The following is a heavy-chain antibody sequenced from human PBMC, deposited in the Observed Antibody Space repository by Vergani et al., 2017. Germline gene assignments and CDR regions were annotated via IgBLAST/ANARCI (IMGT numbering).Heavy chain of an antibody. CDR1: GGTFSSYA. J-gene: IGHJ6*02. CDR2: IIPILGIA. CDR3: ARDRLAEMATRNKRYYYYGMDV. D-gene: IGHD5-24*01. V-gene: IGHV1-69*04. Sequence: QVQLVQSGAEVKKPGASVKVSCKASGGTFSSYAISWVRQAPGQGLEWMGRIIPILGIANYAQKFQGRVTITADKSTSTAYMELSSLRSEDTAVYSCARDRLAEMATRNKRYYYYGMDVWGQGTTVTVSS.